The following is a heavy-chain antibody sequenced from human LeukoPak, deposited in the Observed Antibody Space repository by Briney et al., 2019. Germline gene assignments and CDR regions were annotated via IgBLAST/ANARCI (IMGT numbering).Heavy chain of an antibody. Sequence: PGGSLRLSCSASGLILRGAWMTRVPQAPGKGVEWVGRIKNKIDGGTTDYAAHVKGRSTISRDDPQNTLYLQMNRLKTEDTAVYYCTTAPLNLEHADYWGQGTLVTVSS. CDR1: GLILRGAW. D-gene: IGHD3-3*01. CDR3: TTAPLNLEHADY. J-gene: IGHJ4*02. V-gene: IGHV3-15*01. CDR2: IKNKIDGGTT.